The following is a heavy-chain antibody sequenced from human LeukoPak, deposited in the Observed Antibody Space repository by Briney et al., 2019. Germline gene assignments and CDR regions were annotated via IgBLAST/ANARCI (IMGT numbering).Heavy chain of an antibody. CDR3: ARDSYYDRDDY. Sequence: ASVKVSCKASGYTFTSYGISWVRQAPGQGLEWMGWISAYNGNTNYAQKLQGRVTMTTDTSTSTAYMELSSLRSEDTAVYYCARDSYYDRDDYWGQGTLVTVSS. J-gene: IGHJ4*02. CDR2: ISAYNGNT. CDR1: GYTFTSYG. V-gene: IGHV1-18*01. D-gene: IGHD3-22*01.